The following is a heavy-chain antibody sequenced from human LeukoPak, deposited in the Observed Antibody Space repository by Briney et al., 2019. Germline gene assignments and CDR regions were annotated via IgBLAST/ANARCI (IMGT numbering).Heavy chain of an antibody. D-gene: IGHD6-19*01. CDR2: ISGSGGST. CDR3: AKDRAVAGTYYFDY. Sequence: QPGGSLRLSCAASGFTFSSYGMHWVRQAPGKGLEWVSAISGSGGSTYYADSVKGRFTISRDNSKNTLYLQMNSLRAEDTAVYYCAKDRAVAGTYYFDYWGQGTLVTVSS. V-gene: IGHV3-23*01. J-gene: IGHJ4*02. CDR1: GFTFSSYG.